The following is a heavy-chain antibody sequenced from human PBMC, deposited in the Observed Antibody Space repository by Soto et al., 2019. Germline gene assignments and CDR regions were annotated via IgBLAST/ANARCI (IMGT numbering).Heavy chain of an antibody. CDR2: ISYDGSNK. J-gene: IGHJ4*02. CDR1: GFTFSSYG. V-gene: IGHV3-30*18. Sequence: PVGSLRLSCAASGFTFSSYGMHWVRPAPGKGLEWVAVISYDGSNKYYADSVKGRFTISRDNSKDTLYLQMNSLRAEDTAVYYCAKVPKPYSSGWSKGFEFDYWGQGTLVTVSS. D-gene: IGHD6-19*01. CDR3: AKVPKPYSSGWSKGFEFDY.